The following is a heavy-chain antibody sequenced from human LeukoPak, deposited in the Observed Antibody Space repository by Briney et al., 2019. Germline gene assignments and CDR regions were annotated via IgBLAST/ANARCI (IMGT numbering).Heavy chain of an antibody. Sequence: GGSLRLSCAASGFTFSNYGLHWVRQAPGKGLEWVAFIRYDGSNKYYADSVKGRFTISRDNSKNTLYLQMNSLRAEDTAVYYCAKSFGYCSSTSCSPFDYWGQGTLVTVSS. J-gene: IGHJ4*02. CDR1: GFTFSNYG. D-gene: IGHD2-2*01. V-gene: IGHV3-30*02. CDR2: IRYDGSNK. CDR3: AKSFGYCSSTSCSPFDY.